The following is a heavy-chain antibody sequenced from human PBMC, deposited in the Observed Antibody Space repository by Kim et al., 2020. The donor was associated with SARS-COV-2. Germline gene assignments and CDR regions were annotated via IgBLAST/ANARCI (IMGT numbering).Heavy chain of an antibody. CDR2: VTPMFGTT. J-gene: IGHJ6*02. CDR3: ARNPGIAGAGTYDGMDD. CDR1: GGTLSSFA. D-gene: IGHD6-13*01. Sequence: SVKVSCRASGGTLSSFAISWVRQAPGQGLDWMGVVTPMFGTTNYAQRFQDRVTITADESTGTAHMELSSLKSDNTAVYYCARNPGIAGAGTYDGMDDWGQGTTVTVS. V-gene: IGHV1-69*13.